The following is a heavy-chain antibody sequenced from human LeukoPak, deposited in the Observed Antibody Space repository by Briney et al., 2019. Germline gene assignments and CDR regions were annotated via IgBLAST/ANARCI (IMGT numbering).Heavy chain of an antibody. Sequence: PSETLSLTCAVYGGSFSGYYWSWIRQPPGKGLEWIGEINHIGSTNYNPSLKSRVTILVDTSKNQFSLKLSSVTAADTAVYYCARGPVATTRSWYYYYYMDVWGKGTTVTISS. V-gene: IGHV4-34*01. CDR2: INHIGST. J-gene: IGHJ6*03. CDR1: GGSFSGYY. D-gene: IGHD5-12*01. CDR3: ARGPVATTRSWYYYYYMDV.